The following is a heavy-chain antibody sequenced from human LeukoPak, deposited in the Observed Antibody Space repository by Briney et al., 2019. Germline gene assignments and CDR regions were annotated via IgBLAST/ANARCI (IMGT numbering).Heavy chain of an antibody. CDR3: ARVGDRVAFDI. D-gene: IGHD2-21*02. J-gene: IGHJ3*02. CDR1: GGSISSSSYY. Sequence: SETPSLTCTVSGGSISSSSYYWGWIRQPPGKGLEWIGSIYYSGSTHYNPSLKSRVTISVDTSKNQFSLKLSSVTAADTAVYYCARVGDRVAFDIWGQGTMVTVSS. CDR2: IYYSGST. V-gene: IGHV4-39*07.